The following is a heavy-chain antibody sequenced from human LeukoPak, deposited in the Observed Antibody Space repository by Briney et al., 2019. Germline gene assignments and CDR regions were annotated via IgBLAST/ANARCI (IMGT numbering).Heavy chain of an antibody. CDR2: ISSSSSYI. Sequence: GGSLRLSCAASGFTFSSYSMNWVRQAPGKGLEWVSSISSSSSYIYYADSVKGRFTISRDNSKNTLYLQMNSLRAEDTAVYYCARDDSGYDYLFGYWGQGTLVTVSS. J-gene: IGHJ4*02. CDR1: GFTFSSYS. V-gene: IGHV3-21*01. CDR3: ARDDSGYDYLFGY. D-gene: IGHD5-12*01.